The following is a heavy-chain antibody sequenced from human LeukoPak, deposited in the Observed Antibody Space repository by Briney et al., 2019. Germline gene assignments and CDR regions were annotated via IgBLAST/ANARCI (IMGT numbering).Heavy chain of an antibody. CDR3: AKVEGYSSGWPGLDY. CDR1: GFTFSDYY. D-gene: IGHD6-19*01. V-gene: IGHV3-23*01. CDR2: ISGSGGST. J-gene: IGHJ4*02. Sequence: GGSLRLSCAASGFTFSDYYMSWIRQAPGKGLEWVSAISGSGGSTYYADSVKGRFTISRDNSKNTLYLQMNSLRAEDTAVYYCAKVEGYSSGWPGLDYWGQGTLVTVSS.